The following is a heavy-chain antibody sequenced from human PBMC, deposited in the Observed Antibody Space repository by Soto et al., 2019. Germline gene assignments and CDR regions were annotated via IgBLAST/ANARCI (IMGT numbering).Heavy chain of an antibody. Sequence: ASVKVSCKASGYTFTSYYMHWVRQAPGQGLEWIGIINPSGGSTSYAQKFQGRVTLTRDTSTSTVYMELSSLRSEDTAVYYCARVLRVYSSGDYYFDYWGQGTLVTVSS. CDR1: GYTFTSYY. D-gene: IGHD6-19*01. J-gene: IGHJ4*02. V-gene: IGHV1-46*01. CDR3: ARVLRVYSSGDYYFDY. CDR2: INPSGGST.